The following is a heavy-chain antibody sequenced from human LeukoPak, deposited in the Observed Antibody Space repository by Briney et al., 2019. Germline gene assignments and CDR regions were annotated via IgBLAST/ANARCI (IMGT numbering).Heavy chain of an antibody. J-gene: IGHJ4*02. CDR3: ARGYTYGHGAMFDY. D-gene: IGHD5-18*01. Sequence: PSETLSLTCTVSGGSISSGSYYWTWIRQPAGKGLEWIGRVYTSGSTDFNPSLKSRVSISLDTSKNQFSLKLSSVTAADTAVYYCARGYTYGHGAMFDYWGRGTLVTVSP. CDR2: VYTSGST. V-gene: IGHV4-61*02. CDR1: GGSISSGSYY.